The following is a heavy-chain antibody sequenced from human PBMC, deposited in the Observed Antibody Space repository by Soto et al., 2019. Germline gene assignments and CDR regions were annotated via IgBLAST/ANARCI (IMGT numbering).Heavy chain of an antibody. CDR3: AHRRGIAAIATFDY. CDR1: GFSLNNSGVG. Sequence: QITLEESGPSLVKPTQTLTLTCTFSGFSLNNSGVGVAWIRQPPGKALEWLALIYWNDDKRYSPTLKNRININKDTSKNQVVLTMTNIDTVDTGTYYCAHRRGIAAIATFDYWGQGMLVTVSS. J-gene: IGHJ4*02. V-gene: IGHV2-5*01. CDR2: IYWNDDK. D-gene: IGHD6-13*01.